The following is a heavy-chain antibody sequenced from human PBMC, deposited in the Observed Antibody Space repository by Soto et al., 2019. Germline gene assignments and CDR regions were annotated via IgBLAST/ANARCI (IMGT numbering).Heavy chain of an antibody. D-gene: IGHD2-2*02. Sequence: SETLSLTCTVSGGSVSSGSYYWSWIRQPPGKGLEWIGYIYYSGSTNYNPSLKSRVTISVDTSKNQFSLKLNSVTAADTAVYYCARANTLSPSIDYWGQGTLVTVSS. CDR1: GGSVSSGSYY. V-gene: IGHV4-61*01. CDR3: ARANTLSPSIDY. CDR2: IYYSGST. J-gene: IGHJ4*02.